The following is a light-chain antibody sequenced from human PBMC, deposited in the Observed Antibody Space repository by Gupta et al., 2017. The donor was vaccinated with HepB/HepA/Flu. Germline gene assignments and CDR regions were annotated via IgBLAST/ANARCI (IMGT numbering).Light chain of an antibody. Sequence: EIVLTQSPATLSLSPGERATLSCRASQSVSSYLAWYQQKPGQAPRLLIYEASNRATGIPDRFSGSGSGTDFTRTSSSIEPEDFEGDDGQQRSNFGQGTRMEIK. CDR1: QSVSSY. CDR2: EAS. V-gene: IGKV3-11*01. CDR3: QQRSN. J-gene: IGKJ5*01.